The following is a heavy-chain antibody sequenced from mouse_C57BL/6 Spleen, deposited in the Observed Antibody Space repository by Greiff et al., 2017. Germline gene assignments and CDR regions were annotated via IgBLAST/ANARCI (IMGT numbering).Heavy chain of an antibody. CDR3: ARCDYGSSYGAMDD. CDR1: GYTFTSYW. J-gene: IGHJ4*01. D-gene: IGHD1-1*01. Sequence: VQLQQPGAELVKPGASVKMSCKASGYTFTSYWITWVKQRPGQGLEWIGDIYPGSGSTNYNEKFKSKATLTVDTSSSTAYMQLSSLTSEDSAVYYCARCDYGSSYGAMDDWGQGTSVTVSS. V-gene: IGHV1-55*01. CDR2: IYPGSGST.